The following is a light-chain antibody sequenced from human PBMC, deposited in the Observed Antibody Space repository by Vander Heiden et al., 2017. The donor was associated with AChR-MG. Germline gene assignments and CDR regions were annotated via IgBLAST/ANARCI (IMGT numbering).Light chain of an antibody. CDR3: QLRSAGWYI. J-gene: IGKJ2*01. Sequence: VLALSPATLSLSPGERAALSCRATQSVSSYLAWYQHKPGQAPRILIYDASNRATGIPARFSGGGSETDVTLTISSLEPEDAAVDYCQLRSAGWYIFGQGTTLEIK. CDR1: QSVSSY. CDR2: DAS. V-gene: IGKV3-11*01.